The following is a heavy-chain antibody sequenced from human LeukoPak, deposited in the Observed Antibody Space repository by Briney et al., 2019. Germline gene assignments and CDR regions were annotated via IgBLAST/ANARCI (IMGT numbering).Heavy chain of an antibody. CDR2: ISGSGGST. D-gene: IGHD2-2*01. CDR3: AKDPDIVVVPAAIWFDP. J-gene: IGHJ5*02. V-gene: IGHV3-23*01. CDR1: GFTFSSYA. Sequence: GGSLRLSCAASGFTFSSYAMSWVRQAPGKGLEWVSAISGSGGSTYYADSVKGRFTISRDNSKNTLYLQMNSLRAEDTAAYYCAKDPDIVVVPAAIWFDPWGQGTLVTVSS.